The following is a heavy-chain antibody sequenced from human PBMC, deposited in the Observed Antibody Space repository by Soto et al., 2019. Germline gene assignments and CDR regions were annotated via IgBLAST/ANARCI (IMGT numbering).Heavy chain of an antibody. Sequence: QVQLQQWGAGLLKPSETLSLTCAVYGGSFSGYYWSWIRQPPGKGLEWIGEINHSGSTNYNPSLKNRVTISVDPSKNQFSLKLSSVTAAGTAVYYCARAIAAAVDYWGKGTLVTVSS. J-gene: IGHJ4*02. V-gene: IGHV4-34*01. CDR1: GGSFSGYY. CDR3: ARAIAAAVDY. D-gene: IGHD6-13*01. CDR2: INHSGST.